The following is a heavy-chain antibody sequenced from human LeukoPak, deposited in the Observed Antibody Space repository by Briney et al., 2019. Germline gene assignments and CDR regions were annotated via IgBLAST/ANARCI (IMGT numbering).Heavy chain of an antibody. CDR3: ASGVVVTQGSDAFDI. V-gene: IGHV3-53*01. CDR1: GFTVSSNY. Sequence: GGSLRLSCAASGFTVSSNYMSWVRQAPGKGLEWVSVIYSGGSTYYADSVKGRFTISRDNSKNTLYLQMNSLRAEDTAVYYCASGVVVTQGSDAFDIWGQGTMVTVSS. J-gene: IGHJ3*02. CDR2: IYSGGST. D-gene: IGHD3-3*01.